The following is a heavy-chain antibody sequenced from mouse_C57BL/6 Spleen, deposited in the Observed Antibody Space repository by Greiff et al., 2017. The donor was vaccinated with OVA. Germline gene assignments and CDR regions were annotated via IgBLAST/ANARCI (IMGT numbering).Heavy chain of an antibody. J-gene: IGHJ2*01. V-gene: IGHV1-82*01. CDR2: IYPGDGDT. Sequence: QVQLQQSGPELVKPGASVKISCKASGYAFSSSWMNWVKQRPGKGLEWIGRIYPGDGDTNYNGKFKGKATLTADKSSSTAYMQLSSLTSEDSAVYFCALITPDYWGQGTTLTVSS. CDR1: GYAFSSSW. CDR3: ALITPDY. D-gene: IGHD1-1*01.